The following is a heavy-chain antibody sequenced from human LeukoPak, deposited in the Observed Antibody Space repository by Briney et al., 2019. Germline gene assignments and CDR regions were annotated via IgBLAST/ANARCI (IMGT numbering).Heavy chain of an antibody. J-gene: IGHJ5*02. CDR3: ARGYSGYAHPWFDP. CDR1: GGTFSSYA. CDR2: IIPIFGTA. D-gene: IGHD5-12*01. V-gene: IGHV1-69*13. Sequence: ASVKVSCKASGGTFSSYAISWVRQAPGQGLEWMGGIIPIFGTANYAQKFQGRVTITADESTSTAYMELSSLRSEDTAVYYCARGYSGYAHPWFDPWGQGTLVTVSS.